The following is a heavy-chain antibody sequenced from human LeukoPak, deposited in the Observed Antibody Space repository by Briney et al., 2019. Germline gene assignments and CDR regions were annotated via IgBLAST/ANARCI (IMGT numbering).Heavy chain of an antibody. CDR1: GYSFTSYW. CDR3: ARQADSSGYYWEYYFDY. Sequence: XESLKISCKGSGYSFTSYWIGWVRQMPGKGLEWMGIIYPGDSDTRYSPSFQGQVTISADKSISTAYLQWSSLKASDTAMYYCARQADSSGYYWEYYFDYWGQGTLVTVSS. D-gene: IGHD3-22*01. CDR2: IYPGDSDT. V-gene: IGHV5-51*01. J-gene: IGHJ4*02.